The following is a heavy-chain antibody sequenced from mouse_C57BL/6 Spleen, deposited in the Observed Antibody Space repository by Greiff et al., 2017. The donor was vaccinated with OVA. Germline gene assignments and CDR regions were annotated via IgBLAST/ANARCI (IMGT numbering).Heavy chain of an antibody. D-gene: IGHD1-1*01. CDR3: ARWKDYYGSSYGYFDV. CDR2: INPSNGGT. V-gene: IGHV1-53*01. J-gene: IGHJ1*03. CDR1: GYTFTSYW. Sequence: QVQLQQSGTELVKPGASVKLSCKASGYTFTSYWMHWVKQRPGQGLEWIGNINPSNGGTNYNEKFKSKATLTVDKSSSTAYMQLSSLTSEDSAVYYCARWKDYYGSSYGYFDVWGKGTTVTVSS.